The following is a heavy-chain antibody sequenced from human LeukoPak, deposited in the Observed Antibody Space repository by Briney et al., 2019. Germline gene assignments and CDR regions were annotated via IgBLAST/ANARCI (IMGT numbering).Heavy chain of an antibody. Sequence: SETLSLTCAVYGGSFSGYYWSWIRQPPGKGLEWIGEINHSGSTNYNPSLKSRVTISVDTSKNQFSLKLSSVTAADTAVYYCARGRGGGDYWGQGTLVTVSS. V-gene: IGHV4-34*01. CDR2: INHSGST. CDR3: ARGRGGGDY. J-gene: IGHJ4*02. D-gene: IGHD3-10*01. CDR1: GGSFSGYY.